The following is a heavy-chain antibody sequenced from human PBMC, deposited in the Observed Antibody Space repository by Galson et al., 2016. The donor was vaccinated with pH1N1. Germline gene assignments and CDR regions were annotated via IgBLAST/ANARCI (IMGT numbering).Heavy chain of an antibody. V-gene: IGHV3-23*01. CDR2: ISSSGGTT. CDR1: GFTFGTYA. CDR3: ARGRYDYDGDFGF. D-gene: IGHD4-23*01. J-gene: IGHJ4*02. Sequence: RLSCAASGFTFGTYAMTWVRQAPGKGLEWVSTISSSGGTTFYTDSVKGRFTISRDYSKNTLYLHMNSLRAGDTALYYCARGRYDYDGDFGFWGQGTLVTVSS.